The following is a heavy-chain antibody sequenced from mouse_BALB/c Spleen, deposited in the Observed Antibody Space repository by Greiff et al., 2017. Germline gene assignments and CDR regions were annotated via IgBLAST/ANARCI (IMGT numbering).Heavy chain of an antibody. CDR1: GFSLTSYG. Sequence: VMLVESGPGLVAPSQSLSITCTVSGFSLTSYGVHWVRQPPGKGLEWLGVIWAGGSTNYNSALMSRLSISKDNSKSQVFLKMNSLQTDDTAMYYCARVPYYRYDAWFAYWGQGTLVTVSA. D-gene: IGHD2-14*01. CDR2: IWAGGST. V-gene: IGHV2-9*02. CDR3: ARVPYYRYDAWFAY. J-gene: IGHJ3*01.